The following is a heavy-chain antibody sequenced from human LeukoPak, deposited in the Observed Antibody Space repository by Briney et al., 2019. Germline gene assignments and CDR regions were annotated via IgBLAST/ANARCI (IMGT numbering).Heavy chain of an antibody. D-gene: IGHD1-26*01. CDR3: ARDQVDSGSYSNAFDI. J-gene: IGHJ3*02. Sequence: SQTLSLTCTVSGGSISSGRNYWTWIRQPAGKGLEWIGRIYIFSGSTNYNPSLKSRVTISVDTSKNQFSLKLSSVTAADTAVYYCARDQVDSGSYSNAFDIWGQGTMVTVSS. V-gene: IGHV4-61*02. CDR2: IYIFSGST. CDR1: GGSISSGRNY.